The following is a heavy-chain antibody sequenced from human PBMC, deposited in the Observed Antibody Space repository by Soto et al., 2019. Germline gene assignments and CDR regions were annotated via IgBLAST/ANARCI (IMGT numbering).Heavy chain of an antibody. CDR2: INSDGGST. CDR3: ARGQFHYDILTGYYAYFDY. V-gene: IGHV3-74*01. CDR1: GFTFSTYW. Sequence: GGSLRLSCAASGFTFSTYWMHWVRQVPGKGLVWVSRINSDGGSTTYADSVKGRFTISRDNAKSTPYLQLNSLRVEDTAVYYCARGQFHYDILTGYYAYFDYWGQGTLVTVSS. J-gene: IGHJ4*02. D-gene: IGHD3-9*01.